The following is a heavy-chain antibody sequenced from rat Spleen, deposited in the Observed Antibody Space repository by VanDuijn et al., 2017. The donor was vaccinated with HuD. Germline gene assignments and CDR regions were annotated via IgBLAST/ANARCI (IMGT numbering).Heavy chain of an antibody. V-gene: IGHV5-31*01. Sequence: EVQLVESGGGLVQPGRSLKLSCVASGFTFNNYWMSWIRQAPGKGLEWVASITNTGGSIYYPDSVKGRFTISRDNAKSTLSLQMDSLRSEDTATYYCVRQDTSGYSNWFAYWGQGVMVTVSS. D-gene: IGHD4-3*01. CDR3: VRQDTSGYSNWFAY. J-gene: IGHJ2*01. CDR2: ITNTGGSI. CDR1: GFTFNNYW.